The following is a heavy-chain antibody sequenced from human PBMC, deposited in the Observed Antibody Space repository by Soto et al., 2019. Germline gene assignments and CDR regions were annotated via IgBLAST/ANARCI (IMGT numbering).Heavy chain of an antibody. CDR3: AKFHPRADFWSGYYSSYMDV. CDR1: GFTFSSYA. CDR2: ISGSGGST. J-gene: IGHJ6*03. Sequence: GGSLRLSCAASGFTFSSYAMSWVRQAPGKGLEWVSAISGSGGSTYYADSVKGRFTISRDNSKNTLYLQMNSLRAEDTAVYYCAKFHPRADFWSGYYSSYMDVWGKGTTVTVSS. V-gene: IGHV3-23*01. D-gene: IGHD3-3*01.